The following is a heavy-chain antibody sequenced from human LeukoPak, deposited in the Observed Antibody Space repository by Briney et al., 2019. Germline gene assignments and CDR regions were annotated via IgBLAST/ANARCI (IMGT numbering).Heavy chain of an antibody. D-gene: IGHD3-22*01. CDR3: ATGYHDSSGLGY. CDR2: ISYDGSNK. CDR1: GFTFSSYA. J-gene: IGHJ4*02. Sequence: PGGSLRLSCAASGFTFSSYAMHWVRQAPGKGLEWVAVISYDGSNKYYADSVKGRFTISRDNSKNTLYLQMNSLRAEDTAVYYCATGYHDSSGLGYWGQGTLVTVSS. V-gene: IGHV3-30-3*01.